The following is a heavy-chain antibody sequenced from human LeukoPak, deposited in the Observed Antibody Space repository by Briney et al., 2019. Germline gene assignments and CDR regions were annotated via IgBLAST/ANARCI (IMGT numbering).Heavy chain of an antibody. CDR1: GFTFSDYY. V-gene: IGHV3-11*01. CDR2: ISSSGSTI. Sequence: GGSLRLSCAASGFTFSDYYMSWIRQAPGKGLEWVSYISSSGSTIYYADSVKGRFTISRDNAKNSLYLQMNSLRAEDTAVYYCARGYYSGGSCYPNTSNSPLYYYYGMDVWGQGTTVTVSS. CDR3: ARGYYSGGSCYPNTSNSPLYYYYGMDV. D-gene: IGHD2-15*01. J-gene: IGHJ6*02.